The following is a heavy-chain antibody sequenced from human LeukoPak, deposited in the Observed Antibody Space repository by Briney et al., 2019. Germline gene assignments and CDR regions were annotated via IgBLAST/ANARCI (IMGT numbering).Heavy chain of an antibody. CDR2: IKQDGSEK. CDR1: GFTFSYCW. CDR3: ARPPPRRDGSGWNYFDY. J-gene: IGHJ4*02. D-gene: IGHD6-19*01. V-gene: IGHV3-7*04. Sequence: AGGSLRLSCAASGFTFSYCWMSWVRQAPGKGLEWVANIKQDGSEKNYVDSVKGRFAISRDNAKNSLYLQMNSLRAEDTAVYYCARPPPRRDGSGWNYFDYWGQGTLVTVSS.